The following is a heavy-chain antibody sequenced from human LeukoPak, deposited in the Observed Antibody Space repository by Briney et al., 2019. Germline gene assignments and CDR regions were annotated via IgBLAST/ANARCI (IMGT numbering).Heavy chain of an antibody. CDR2: IYYTGST. J-gene: IGHJ4*02. CDR1: GGSIRRYY. Sequence: SETLSLTCTVSGGSIRRYYWSWVRQPPGKGLEWGGYIYYTGSTNYNPSLKSRVTMSAHTSKNHFSLKLSSVTAADTAVYFCARVGGWEPKLHGVTFDYLGQGTLVTVSS. V-gene: IGHV4-59*01. CDR3: ARVGGWEPKLHGVTFDY. D-gene: IGHD1-26*01.